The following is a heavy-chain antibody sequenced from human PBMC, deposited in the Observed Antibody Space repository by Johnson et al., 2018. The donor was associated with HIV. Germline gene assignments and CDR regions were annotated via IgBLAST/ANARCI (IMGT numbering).Heavy chain of an antibody. CDR2: IKQDGSER. D-gene: IGHD3-22*01. CDR1: GFTFSSYW. V-gene: IGHV3-7*01. Sequence: VQLVESGGGVVQPGRSLRLSCAASGFTFSSYWMTWVRQAPGKGLEWVANIKQDGSERYYVDSVKGRFTISRDNAKNSLYLQMNSLRAEDTAVYYCARDVDYYDVAFDIWGQGTMVTVSS. J-gene: IGHJ3*02. CDR3: ARDVDYYDVAFDI.